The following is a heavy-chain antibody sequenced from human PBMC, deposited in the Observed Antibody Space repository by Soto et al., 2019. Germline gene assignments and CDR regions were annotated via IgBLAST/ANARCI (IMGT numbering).Heavy chain of an antibody. CDR3: ARVFQDHAFDI. Sequence: PSETLSLTCTVSGGSISSGDYYWSWIRQPPGKGLEWIGYIYYSGNTYYNPSLKSRVTISVDTSKNQFSLKLSSVTAADTAVYYCARVFQDHAFDIWGQGTMVTVSS. V-gene: IGHV4-61*08. CDR1: GGSISSGDYY. J-gene: IGHJ3*02. CDR2: IYYSGNT. D-gene: IGHD2-21*01.